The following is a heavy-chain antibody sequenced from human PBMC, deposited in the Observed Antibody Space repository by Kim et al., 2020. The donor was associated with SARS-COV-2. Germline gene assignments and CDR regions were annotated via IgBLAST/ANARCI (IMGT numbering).Heavy chain of an antibody. V-gene: IGHV4-31*03. CDR2: IYYSGST. Sequence: SETLSPTCTVSGGSISSGGYYWSWIRQHPGKGLEWIGYIYYSGSTYYNPPLKSRVTISVDTSKNQFSLKLSSVTAADTAVYYCARATFYGFWSGNAVDIWGQEAMVTVSS. CDR3: ARATFYGFWSGNAVDI. CDR1: GGSISSGGYY. D-gene: IGHD3-3*01. J-gene: IGHJ3*02.